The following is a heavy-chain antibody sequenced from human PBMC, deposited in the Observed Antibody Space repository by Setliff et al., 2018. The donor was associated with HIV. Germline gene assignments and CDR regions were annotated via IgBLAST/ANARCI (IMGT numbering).Heavy chain of an antibody. Sequence: SETLSLTCTVSGGSISSYYWSWIRQPPGKGLEWIGYIYYSGSTNYNPSLRSRVTISVDTSKNQFSLKLSSVTAADTAVYYCARLRYYYDSSGYSYYFDYWGQGTLVTVSS. CDR3: ARLRYYYDSSGYSYYFDY. CDR1: GGSISSYY. D-gene: IGHD3-22*01. CDR2: IYYSGST. J-gene: IGHJ4*02. V-gene: IGHV4-59*01.